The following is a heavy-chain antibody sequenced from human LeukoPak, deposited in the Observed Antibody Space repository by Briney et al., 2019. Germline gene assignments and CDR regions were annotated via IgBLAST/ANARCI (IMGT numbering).Heavy chain of an antibody. CDR3: ARGSSSWPRPNWFDP. CDR1: GGSFSGYY. Sequence: SETLSLTCAVYGGSFSGYYWSWIRQPPGKGLEWIGEINHSGSTNYNPSLKSRVTISVDTSKNRFSLKLSSVTAADTAVYYCARGSSSWPRPNWFDPWGQGTLVTVSS. V-gene: IGHV4-34*01. D-gene: IGHD6-13*01. CDR2: INHSGST. J-gene: IGHJ5*02.